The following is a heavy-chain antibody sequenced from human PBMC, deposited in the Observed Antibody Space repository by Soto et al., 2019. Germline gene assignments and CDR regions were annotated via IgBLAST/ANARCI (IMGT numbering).Heavy chain of an antibody. V-gene: IGHV1-69*13. CDR3: ASVGYYGSGSSPYYYYGMDV. CDR2: IIPIFGTA. J-gene: IGHJ6*02. D-gene: IGHD3-10*01. CDR1: GGTFSSYA. Sequence: GASVKVSCKASGGTFSSYAISWVRQAPGQGLEWMGGIIPIFGTANYAQKFQGRVTITADESTSTAYMELSSLRSEDTAVYYCASVGYYGSGSSPYYYYGMDVWGQGTTVTVSS.